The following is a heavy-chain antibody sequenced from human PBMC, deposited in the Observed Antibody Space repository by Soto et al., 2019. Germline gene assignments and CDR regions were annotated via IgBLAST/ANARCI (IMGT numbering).Heavy chain of an antibody. CDR2: VSYSGST. CDR1: GGSISSSSSY. J-gene: IGHJ1*01. CDR3: AIQPLLWGPQYFHH. V-gene: IGHV4-39*01. Sequence: QLQLQESGPGLVKPSETLSLTCTVPGGSISSSSSYWGWMRQPPGKGLEWIGSVSYSGSTYFSPSLKSRVTISRDTSKNQTSRKLSSVTAADTAVYYWAIQPLLWGPQYFHHWGQGTLVTVSS. D-gene: IGHD3-10*01.